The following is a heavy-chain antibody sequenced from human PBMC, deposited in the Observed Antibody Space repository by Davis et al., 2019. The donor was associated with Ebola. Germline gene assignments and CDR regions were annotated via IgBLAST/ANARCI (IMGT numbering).Heavy chain of an antibody. Sequence: GGSLRLSCAASGFTFDDYAMTWVRQAPGKGLEWVSGINWNGGSTGYADSVKGRFTISRDNAKNSLYLRLNSLRAEDTALYHCARARPVVTAIRDWGQGTLVTVSS. CDR2: INWNGGST. CDR1: GFTFDDYA. J-gene: IGHJ4*02. V-gene: IGHV3-20*01. CDR3: ARARPVVTAIRD. D-gene: IGHD2-21*02.